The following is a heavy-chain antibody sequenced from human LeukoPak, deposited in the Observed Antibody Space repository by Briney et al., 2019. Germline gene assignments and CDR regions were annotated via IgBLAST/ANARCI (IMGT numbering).Heavy chain of an antibody. CDR2: ILHNGDST. CDR1: GFTCSTYV. J-gene: IGHJ6*02. D-gene: IGHD6-19*01. Sequence: GGSLRLSCAASGFTCSTYVMSWVRQAPGKGLEWLSLILHNGDSTYYADSVKGRFTISRDNSKNTLYLQMNSLRAEDTAVYYCAKGEQWLAYYYYGMDVWGQGTTVTVSS. V-gene: IGHV3-23*01. CDR3: AKGEQWLAYYYYGMDV.